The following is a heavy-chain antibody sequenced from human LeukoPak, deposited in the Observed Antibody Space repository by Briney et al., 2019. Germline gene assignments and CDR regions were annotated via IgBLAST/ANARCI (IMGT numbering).Heavy chain of an antibody. D-gene: IGHD6-13*01. Sequence: ASVKVSCKAYGYTFMSHGISWVRQAPGQGLEWMGWISGSSSNTNYAQRLQGRVTMTTDTSTTTAYMELRSLRSDDTAVYYCARDQSVRLLQTSSTYFKHVFAIWGQGSMVTVSS. V-gene: IGHV1-18*01. J-gene: IGHJ3*02. CDR2: ISGSSSNT. CDR3: ARDQSVRLLQTSSTYFKHVFAI. CDR1: GYTFMSHG.